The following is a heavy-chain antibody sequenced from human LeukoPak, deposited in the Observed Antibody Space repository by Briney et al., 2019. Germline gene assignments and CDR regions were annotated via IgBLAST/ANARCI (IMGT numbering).Heavy chain of an antibody. Sequence: GGSLRLSCAASGFTFSPYGMSWVRQAPGKGLERVSGISGSGDSTYYADSVKGRFTISRDNSRNTVHLQMNSVRAEDTAVYHCTKDRSPLAASDAFDIWGQGTMVTVSS. CDR2: ISGSGDST. CDR1: GFTFSPYG. V-gene: IGHV3-23*01. CDR3: TKDRSPLAASDAFDI. D-gene: IGHD6-19*01. J-gene: IGHJ3*02.